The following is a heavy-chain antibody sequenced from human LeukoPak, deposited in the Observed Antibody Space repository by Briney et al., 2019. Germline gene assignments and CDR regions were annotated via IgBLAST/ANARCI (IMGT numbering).Heavy chain of an antibody. J-gene: IGHJ4*02. D-gene: IGHD6-13*01. CDR2: ISGSGVNT. Sequence: GGSLRLSCAASEFTFSSYGMTWVRQAPGKGLEWVSAISGSGVNTDYADSVKGRFTISRDNAKNSLYLQMNSLRAEDTALYYCAKDRDLIAAAGTILDYWGQGTLVTVSS. CDR1: EFTFSSYG. CDR3: AKDRDLIAAAGTILDY. V-gene: IGHV3-23*01.